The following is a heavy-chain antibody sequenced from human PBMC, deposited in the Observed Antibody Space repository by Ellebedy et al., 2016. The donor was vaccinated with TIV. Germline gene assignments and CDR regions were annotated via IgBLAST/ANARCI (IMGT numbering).Heavy chain of an antibody. CDR3: ARGLRFLTKNWFDP. V-gene: IGHV4-31*03. J-gene: IGHJ5*02. Sequence: SETLSLXCTVSGGSISSGGYYWSWIRQHPGKGLEWIGYIYYSGSTYYNPSLKSRVTISVDTSKNQFSLKLSSVTAADTAVYYCARGLRFLTKNWFDPWGQGTLVTVSS. CDR2: IYYSGST. D-gene: IGHD3-3*01. CDR1: GGSISSGGYY.